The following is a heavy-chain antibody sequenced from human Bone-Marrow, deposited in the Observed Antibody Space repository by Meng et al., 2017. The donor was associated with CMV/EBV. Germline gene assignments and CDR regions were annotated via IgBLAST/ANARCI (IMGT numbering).Heavy chain of an antibody. CDR2: INTDGSST. CDR1: GFTFSSYW. CDR3: ARAFTGTRNAFDI. D-gene: IGHD1-7*01. J-gene: IGHJ3*02. Sequence: GGSLRLSCAASGFTFSSYWMHWVRQAPGKGLIWVSRINTDGSSTNYADSVKGRFTISRDNAKNTLYLQMNSLRAEDTAVYYCARAFTGTRNAFDIWGQGTMVTVSS. V-gene: IGHV3-74*01.